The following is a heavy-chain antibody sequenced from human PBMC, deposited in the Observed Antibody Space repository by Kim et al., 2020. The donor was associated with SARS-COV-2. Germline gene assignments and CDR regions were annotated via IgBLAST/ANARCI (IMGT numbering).Heavy chain of an antibody. V-gene: IGHV3-33*05. CDR3: ARDPDSSGYYFVY. CDR1: GFTFSSYG. CDR2: ISYDGSNK. Sequence: GGSLRLSCAASGFTFSSYGMHWVRQAPGKGLEWVAVISYDGSNKYYADSVKGRFTISRDNSKNTLYLQMNSLRAEDTAVYYCARDPDSSGYYFVYWGQGTLVTVSS. J-gene: IGHJ4*02. D-gene: IGHD3-22*01.